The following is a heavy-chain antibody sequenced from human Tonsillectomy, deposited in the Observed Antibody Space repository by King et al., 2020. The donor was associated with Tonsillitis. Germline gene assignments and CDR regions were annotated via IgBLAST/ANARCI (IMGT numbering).Heavy chain of an antibody. V-gene: IGHV4-30-2*01. D-gene: IGHD4-17*01. CDR1: GGSISSGGYS. J-gene: IGHJ4*02. CDR2: ILHSGST. Sequence: QLQESGSGLVKPSQTLSLTCAVSGGSISSGGYSWSWIRQPPGKGLEWIGYILHSGSTSYNPSLKSRVTISIDRSNNQFSLKLSSVTAADTALYYCARALGGDYVHWGQGTLVSVSS. CDR3: ARALGGDYVH.